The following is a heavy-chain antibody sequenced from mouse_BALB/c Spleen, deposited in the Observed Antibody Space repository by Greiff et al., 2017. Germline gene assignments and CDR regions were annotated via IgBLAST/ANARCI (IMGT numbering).Heavy chain of an antibody. CDR3: ARGISTVDWYFDV. CDR2: IWDDGGT. D-gene: IGHD1-1*01. J-gene: IGHJ1*01. V-gene: IGHV2-6-7*01. CDR1: GFSFTGYG. Sequence: VQLVESGPGLVAPSQSLSITCTVSGFSFTGYGVNWVRQPPGQGLEWLGMIWDDGGTDYNTALKTRLGISKANSKNHVFLTMISLRTDDAARYYGARGISTVDWYFDVWGAGTTVTVSS.